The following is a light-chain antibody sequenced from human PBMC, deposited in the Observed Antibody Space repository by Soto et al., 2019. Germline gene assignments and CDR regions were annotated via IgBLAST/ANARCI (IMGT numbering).Light chain of an antibody. J-gene: IGKJ1*01. CDR1: QSINGNY. Sequence: EIVLTQSPGTLSLSQGDRATLSCRASQSINGNYLHWYQQKPGQAPRLLIFGTSSRATGIPDRFIGGGSGTDFTLTISRLEPEDFAVYYCQQCGSLPGTFGQGSKVDIK. CDR2: GTS. V-gene: IGKV3-20*01. CDR3: QQCGSLPGT.